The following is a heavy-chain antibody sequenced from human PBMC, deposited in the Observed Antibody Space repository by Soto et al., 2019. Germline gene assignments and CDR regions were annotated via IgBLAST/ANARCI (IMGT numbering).Heavy chain of an antibody. CDR2: IIPIFGTA. J-gene: IGHJ4*01. CDR3: AREDLLRYFDWLLIPLGY. Sequence: QVQLVQSGAEVKKPGSSVKVSCKASGGTFSSYAISWVRQAPGQGLEWMGGIIPIFGTANYAQKFQGRVTITADESTSTASMDLSNLRSEDKAVYYCAREDLLRYFDWLLIPLGYCVHGTLVTVSS. D-gene: IGHD3-9*01. CDR1: GGTFSSYA. V-gene: IGHV1-69*01.